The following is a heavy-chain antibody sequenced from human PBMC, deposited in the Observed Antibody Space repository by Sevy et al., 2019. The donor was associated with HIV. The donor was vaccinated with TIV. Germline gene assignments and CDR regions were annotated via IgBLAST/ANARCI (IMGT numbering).Heavy chain of an antibody. V-gene: IGHV4-59*13. CDR3: ARDTPLDIRYCSGGSCFDAFDI. CDR1: GGSISSYY. Sequence: SETLSLTCTVSGGSISSYYWSWIRQPPGKGLEWIGYIYYSGSTNYNPSLKSRVTISVDTSKNQFSLKLGYVTAADTAVYYCARDTPLDIRYCSGGSCFDAFDIWGQGTMVTVSS. J-gene: IGHJ3*02. D-gene: IGHD2-15*01. CDR2: IYYSGST.